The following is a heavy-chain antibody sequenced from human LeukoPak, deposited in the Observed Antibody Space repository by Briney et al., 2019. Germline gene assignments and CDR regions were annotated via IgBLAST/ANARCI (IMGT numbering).Heavy chain of an antibody. J-gene: IGHJ4*02. CDR2: ISYDGSNK. D-gene: IGHD3-22*01. V-gene: IGHV3-30*03. CDR1: GFTFSSYG. Sequence: GGSLRLSCAASGFTFSSYGMHRVRQAPGKGLEWVAVISYDGSNKYYADSVKGRFTISRDNSKNTLYLQMNSLRAEETAVYYCASGLYDSSGYFFDYWGQGTLVTVSS. CDR3: ASGLYDSSGYFFDY.